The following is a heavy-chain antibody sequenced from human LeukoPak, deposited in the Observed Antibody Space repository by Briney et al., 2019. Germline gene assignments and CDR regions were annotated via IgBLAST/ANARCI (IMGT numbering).Heavy chain of an antibody. V-gene: IGHV3-48*03. J-gene: IGHJ3*02. CDR2: ISNSGNAK. D-gene: IGHD2-15*01. CDR1: GFTFSRYE. Sequence: GGSLRLSCAASGFTFSRYEMSWVRQAPGKGLEWVSYISNSGNAKYYAGSVKGRFTISRDSAKNSQYLQMNSLRAEDTAVYYCAREAAPVLAAQPDAFDIWGQGTMVTVSS. CDR3: AREAAPVLAAQPDAFDI.